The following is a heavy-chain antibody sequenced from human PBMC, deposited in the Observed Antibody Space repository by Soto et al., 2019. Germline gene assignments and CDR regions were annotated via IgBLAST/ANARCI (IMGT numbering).Heavy chain of an antibody. Sequence: PWGSLRLSCSASGFTFSSYAMHWVRQAPGKGLEWVAVISYDASNKYYADSVKGRFTISRDNSKNTLYLQMNSLRAEDTAVYYCARDPHNYGDSVLPRYYDGMDVWGQGTTVTVSS. D-gene: IGHD4-17*01. J-gene: IGHJ6*02. CDR1: GFTFSSYA. CDR3: ARDPHNYGDSVLPRYYDGMDV. V-gene: IGHV3-30-3*01. CDR2: ISYDASNK.